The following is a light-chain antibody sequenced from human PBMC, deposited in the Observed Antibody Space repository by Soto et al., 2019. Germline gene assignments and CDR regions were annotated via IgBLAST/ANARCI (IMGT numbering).Light chain of an antibody. CDR1: QSVSSY. CDR3: QQYGSSRWT. CDR2: DAS. J-gene: IGKJ1*01. V-gene: IGKV3-20*01. Sequence: EIVCTQSPATLSLSPGERATLSCRASQSVSSYLAWYQQKPGQAPRLLIYDASNRATGIPARFSGSGSGADFTLTISRLEPEDFAVYYCQQYGSSRWTFGQGTKVDIK.